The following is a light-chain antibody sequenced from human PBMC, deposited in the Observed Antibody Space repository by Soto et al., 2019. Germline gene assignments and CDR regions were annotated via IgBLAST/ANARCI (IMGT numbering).Light chain of an antibody. CDR1: QSISSY. CDR3: QQFNTSPWT. V-gene: IGKV1-39*01. CDR2: AAS. J-gene: IGKJ1*01. Sequence: DIQMTQSPSSLSASVGDRVTITCRASQSISSYLNWYQQKPGKAPKLLIHAASSLESGVPSRFSGSGSGTDFTLTISSLQPDDFATYYCQQFNTSPWTFGQGTKVDIK.